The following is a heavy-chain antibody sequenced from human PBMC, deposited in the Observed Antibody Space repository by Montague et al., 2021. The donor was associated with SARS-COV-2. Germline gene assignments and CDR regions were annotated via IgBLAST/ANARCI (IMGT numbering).Heavy chain of an antibody. V-gene: IGHV3-9*01. J-gene: IGHJ6*02. Sequence: SLRLSCAGSGLSFGDHGIYWVRQAPGKGLEWVSGINWDRGNTAYADSVKGRFTIFRDNARNSLSLQMNSLRVEDTAFYYCIRDSAFFIHSLDIWGQGTTVIVSS. D-gene: IGHD2-21*01. CDR2: INWDRGNT. CDR1: GLSFGDHG. CDR3: IRDSAFFIHSLDI.